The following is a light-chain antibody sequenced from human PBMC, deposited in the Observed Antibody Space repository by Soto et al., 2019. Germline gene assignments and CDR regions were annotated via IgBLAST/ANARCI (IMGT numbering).Light chain of an antibody. CDR3: AAWDDSLSGYV. J-gene: IGLJ1*01. CDR1: SSNIGSNY. CDR2: RNN. Sequence: QSVLTKPPPASGTPGQRVTISCSGSSSNIGSNYVYWYQQLPGTAPKLLIYRNNQRPSGVPDRFSGSKSGTSASLAISGLRSEDEADYYCAAWDDSLSGYVFGTGTKLTVL. V-gene: IGLV1-47*01.